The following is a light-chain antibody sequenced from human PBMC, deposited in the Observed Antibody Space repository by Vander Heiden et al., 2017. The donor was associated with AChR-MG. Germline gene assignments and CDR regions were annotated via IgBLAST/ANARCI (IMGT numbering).Light chain of an antibody. CDR1: SSNIGNNY. CDR2: ENN. V-gene: IGLV1-51*02. J-gene: IGLJ3*02. Sequence: QSVLPPPPSVSAAPGQKVHISCSGSSSNIGNNYVSCYMQLPETAPKRLIYENNNRPSGIPDRFSGSKSGTSATLGITGLQTVDEADYYCGTLESSLSAGPWVFGGGTKLTVL. CDR3: GTLESSLSAGPWV.